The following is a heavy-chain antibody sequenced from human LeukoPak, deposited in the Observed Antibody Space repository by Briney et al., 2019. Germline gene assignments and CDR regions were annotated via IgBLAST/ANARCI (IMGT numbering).Heavy chain of an antibody. CDR3: ARAGYYYGSGPSFDI. J-gene: IGHJ3*02. CDR1: GGSISSGGYY. D-gene: IGHD3-10*01. CDR2: IYTSGST. V-gene: IGHV4-31*03. Sequence: SQTLSLTCTVSGGSISSGGYYWSWIRQHPGKGLEWIGYIYTSGSTNYNPSLKSRVTISVDTSKNQFSLKLSSVTAADTAVYYCARAGYYYGSGPSFDIWGQGTMVTVSS.